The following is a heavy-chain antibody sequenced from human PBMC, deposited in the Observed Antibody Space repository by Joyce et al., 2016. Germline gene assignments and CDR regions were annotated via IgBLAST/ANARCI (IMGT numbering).Heavy chain of an antibody. V-gene: IGHV3-7*03. CDR1: GFSFTSHW. CDR3: AADIVGGTIDH. D-gene: IGHD1-26*01. CDR2: INTDGSQT. Sequence: EVLLLESGGGTVQPGGSLRLSCAASGFSFTSHWMAWVRRAPGKGLECVANINTDGSQTNFVHSVRGRFTISRDNARNSVYLQINSLRAEDTAMYYCAADIVGGTIDHFGQGTPVTVSS. J-gene: IGHJ4*02.